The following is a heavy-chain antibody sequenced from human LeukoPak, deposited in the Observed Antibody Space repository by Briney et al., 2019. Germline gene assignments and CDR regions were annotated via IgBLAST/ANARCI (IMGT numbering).Heavy chain of an antibody. CDR2: INQDGSEK. CDR1: GFTFSNSG. Sequence: PGGSLRLSCAASGFTFSNSGMSWVRQAPGKGLEWVANINQDGSEKNCVDSVKGRFTISRDNAKNSMYLQMNSLRAEDTAVYYCAKDWLSSGLTSAAGINWGQGTLVTVSS. J-gene: IGHJ4*02. D-gene: IGHD6-13*01. CDR3: AKDWLSSGLTSAAGIN. V-gene: IGHV3-7*01.